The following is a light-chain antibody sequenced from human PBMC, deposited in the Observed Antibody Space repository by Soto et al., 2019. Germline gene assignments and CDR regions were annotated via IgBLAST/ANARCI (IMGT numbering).Light chain of an antibody. V-gene: IGLV2-14*03. CDR3: SSYATSLYV. Sequence: QSALTQPASVSGSPGQSITISCTGTNSDVGRYDYVSWYQQHPGKAPKLMIYEVSNRPSGVSNRFSGSKSGNTASLTSSGLQAEDEADYYCSSYATSLYVFGAGTKLTVI. CDR1: NSDVGRYDY. J-gene: IGLJ1*01. CDR2: EVS.